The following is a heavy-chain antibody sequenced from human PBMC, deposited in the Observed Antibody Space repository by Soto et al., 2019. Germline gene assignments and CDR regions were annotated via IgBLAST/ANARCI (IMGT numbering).Heavy chain of an antibody. CDR3: ARDRLVGATTSFDY. CDR1: GYTFTSYG. Sequence: ASVKVSCKXSGYTFTSYGISWVRQAPGQGLEWMGWISAYNGNTNYAQKLQGRVTMTTDTSTSTAYMELRSLRSDDTAVYYCARDRLVGATTSFDYWGQGTLVTVSS. J-gene: IGHJ4*02. D-gene: IGHD1-26*01. CDR2: ISAYNGNT. V-gene: IGHV1-18*01.